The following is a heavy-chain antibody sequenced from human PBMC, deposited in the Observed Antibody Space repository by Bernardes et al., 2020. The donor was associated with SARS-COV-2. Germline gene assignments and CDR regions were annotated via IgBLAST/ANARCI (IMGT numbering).Heavy chain of an antibody. J-gene: IGHJ2*01. Sequence: GGSLRLSCAASGFTFSTYGVHWVRQAPGKGLAWVAVMSYDGINNYYADSVKGRFTISRDDSKNTLYLQMDSLRTEDTAVYYCAKERYEVLTSYWFFDLWGHGTLVSVSS. V-gene: IGHV3-30*18. CDR2: MSYDGINN. D-gene: IGHD2-2*01. CDR3: AKERYEVLTSYWFFDL. CDR1: GFTFSTYG.